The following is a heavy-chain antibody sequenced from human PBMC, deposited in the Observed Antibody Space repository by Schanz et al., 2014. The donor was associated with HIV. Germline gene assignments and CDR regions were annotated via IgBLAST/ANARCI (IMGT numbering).Heavy chain of an antibody. J-gene: IGHJ6*02. D-gene: IGHD1-20*01. CDR1: GLTFGSYA. CDR3: ARDKGDNWAGYYYYYGMDV. Sequence: EVQLLESGGGLVQPGGSLRLSCAASGLTFGSYAMSWVRQAPGKGLEWVSAISGGGGSTYYADSVKGRFTISRDNAKNSLYLQMNSLRAEDTAVYYCARDKGDNWAGYYYYYGMDVWGQGTTVTVSS. CDR2: ISGGGGST. V-gene: IGHV3-23*01.